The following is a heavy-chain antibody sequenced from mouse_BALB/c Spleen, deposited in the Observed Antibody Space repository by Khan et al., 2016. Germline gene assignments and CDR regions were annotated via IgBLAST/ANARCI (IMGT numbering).Heavy chain of an antibody. V-gene: IGHV4-1*02. CDR3: ARLHYYCRFAY. CDR1: GFDFSRYW. CDR2: INPDSSTI. Sequence: EVKLLVSGGGLVQPGGSLKLSCAASGFDFSRYWMSWVRQAPGKGLEWIGEINPDSSTINYTPSLTDKFIISRDNAKTTMYLHMSKVRSEATDLYYCARLHYYCRFAYWGQGTLVTFSA. D-gene: IGHD1-2*01. J-gene: IGHJ3*01.